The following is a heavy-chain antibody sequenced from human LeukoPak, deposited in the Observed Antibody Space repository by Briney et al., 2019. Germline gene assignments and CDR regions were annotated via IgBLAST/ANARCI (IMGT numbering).Heavy chain of an antibody. Sequence: GGSLRLSCAASGFTFSSYSMNGVRQAPGKGLEWVSSISSSSSYIYYADSVKGRFTISRDNAKNSLYLQMNSLRAEDTAVYYCARGSSFRMLLGFVTWYFDLWGRGTLVTVSS. CDR2: ISSSSSYI. J-gene: IGHJ2*01. CDR1: GFTFSSYS. CDR3: ARGSSFRMLLGFVTWYFDL. D-gene: IGHD3-10*01. V-gene: IGHV3-21*01.